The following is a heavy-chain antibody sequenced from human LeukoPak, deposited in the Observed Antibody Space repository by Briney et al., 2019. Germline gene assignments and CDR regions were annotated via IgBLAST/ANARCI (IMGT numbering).Heavy chain of an antibody. CDR1: GYTFTSYW. CDR3: ARGIKIDMATTGMFDAFDI. D-gene: IGHD5-24*01. Sequence: GESLKISCKGSGYTFTSYWIGWVRQMPGKGLEWMGIIYPGDSDTRYSQSFQGQVTISADKSITTAYLQWSSLKASDTAIYYCARGIKIDMATTGMFDAFDIWGQGTKVTVSS. J-gene: IGHJ3*02. V-gene: IGHV5-51*01. CDR2: IYPGDSDT.